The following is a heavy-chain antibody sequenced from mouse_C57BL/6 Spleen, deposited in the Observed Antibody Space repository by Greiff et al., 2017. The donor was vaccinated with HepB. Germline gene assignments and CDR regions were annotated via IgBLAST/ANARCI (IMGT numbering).Heavy chain of an antibody. V-gene: IGHV2-2*01. CDR1: GFSLTSYG. J-gene: IGHJ1*03. CDR3: ASDYDGPNWYFDF. Sequence: VKLVESGPGLVQPSQCLSITCTVSGFSLTSYGVHWVRQSPGKGLEWLGVIWSGGSTDYNAAFISRLSISKDNTKSQVFFKMNSLQADDTAIYYCASDYDGPNWYFDFWGTGTTVTVSS. CDR2: IWSGGST. D-gene: IGHD2-4*01.